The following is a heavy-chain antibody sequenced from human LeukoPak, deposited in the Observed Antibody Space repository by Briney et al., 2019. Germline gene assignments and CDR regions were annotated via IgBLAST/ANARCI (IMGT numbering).Heavy chain of an antibody. D-gene: IGHD4-23*01. CDR3: ARDQGDGGNDFDP. CDR2: INPNTGGT. J-gene: IGHJ5*02. CDR1: GYTFTDYY. Sequence: ASVKVSCKASGYTFTDYYIHWVRQAPGQGLEWMGRINPNTGGTNYAQRFQGRVSMTRDRSISTAYMDLNRLTSGDTAVYYCARDQGDGGNDFDPWGQGTLVTV. V-gene: IGHV1-2*06.